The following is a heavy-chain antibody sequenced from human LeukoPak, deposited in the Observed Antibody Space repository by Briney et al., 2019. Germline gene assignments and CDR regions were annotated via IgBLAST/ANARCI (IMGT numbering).Heavy chain of an antibody. J-gene: IGHJ4*02. D-gene: IGHD6-13*01. V-gene: IGHV4-39*01. CDR2: FSYTGRT. Sequence: SSETLSLTCTVSGDSISSNSHYWGWIRQPPGKGLEWIGSFSYTGRTYYSPSLKSRFTISVDTSKNQFSLKLSSATAADTAVYFCASSPLTSSIAAVDYWGQGTLVTVPS. CDR3: ASSPLTSSIAAVDY. CDR1: GDSISSNSHY.